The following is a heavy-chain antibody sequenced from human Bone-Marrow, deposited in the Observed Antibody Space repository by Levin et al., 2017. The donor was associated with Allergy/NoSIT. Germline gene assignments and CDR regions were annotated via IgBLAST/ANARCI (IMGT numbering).Heavy chain of an antibody. Sequence: SETLSLTCTVSGGSISSGGYYWSWIRQHPGTGLEWIGYIYYSGSTYYNPSLKSRVTISVDTSKNQFSLKLSSVTAADTAVYYCARESTRKSGYSYGYAFDYWGQGTLVTVSS. V-gene: IGHV4-31*03. J-gene: IGHJ4*02. CDR1: GGSISSGGYY. CDR2: IYYSGST. CDR3: ARESTRKSGYSYGYAFDY. D-gene: IGHD5-18*01.